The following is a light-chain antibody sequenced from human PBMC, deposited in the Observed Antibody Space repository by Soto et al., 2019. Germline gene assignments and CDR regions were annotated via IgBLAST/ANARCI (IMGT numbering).Light chain of an antibody. CDR3: CSYAGSSPPYV. CDR2: DVS. J-gene: IGLJ1*01. V-gene: IGLV2-11*01. Sequence: QCARTQPRSVSGSPGEAVTISCTGTSSDVGGYNYVSWYQQHPGKAPKLMIYDVSKRPSGVPDRFSGSKSGNTASLTISGLQAEDEADYYCCSYAGSSPPYVFGTGTKVTVL. CDR1: SSDVGGYNY.